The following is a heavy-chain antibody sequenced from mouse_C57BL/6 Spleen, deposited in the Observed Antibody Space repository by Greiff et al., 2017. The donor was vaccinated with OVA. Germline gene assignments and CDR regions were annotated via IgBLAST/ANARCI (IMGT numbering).Heavy chain of an antibody. CDR3: ARSEYYGSAWFAY. V-gene: IGHV1-69*01. J-gene: IGHJ3*01. D-gene: IGHD1-1*01. CDR1: GYTFTSYW. CDR2: IDPSDSYT. Sequence: QVQLQQPGAELVMPGASVKLSCKASGYTFTSYWMHWVKQRPGQGLEWIGEIDPSDSYTNYNQKFKGKSTLTVDKSSSTAYMQLSSLTSEDSAVYYCARSEYYGSAWFAYWGQGTLVTVSA.